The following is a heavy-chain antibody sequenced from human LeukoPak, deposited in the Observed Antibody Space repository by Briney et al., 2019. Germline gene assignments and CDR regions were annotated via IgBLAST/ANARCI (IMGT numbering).Heavy chain of an antibody. D-gene: IGHD3-22*01. Sequence: GDSLKISCKGSGYSFTSYWIGWVRQMPGKGLEWMGIIYPGDSDNIYSPFFHRHATLSADTSNSTAYVMRSSLKASDTAMYYCARHMRNYYDISGYYHFDYWGQGTLVTVSS. V-gene: IGHV5-51*01. CDR1: GYSFTSYW. J-gene: IGHJ4*02. CDR3: ARHMRNYYDISGYYHFDY. CDR2: IYPGDSDN.